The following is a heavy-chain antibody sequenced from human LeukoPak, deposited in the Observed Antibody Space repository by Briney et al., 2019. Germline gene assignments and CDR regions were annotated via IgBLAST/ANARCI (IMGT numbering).Heavy chain of an antibody. J-gene: IGHJ4*02. Sequence: GESLKISRKGSGYSFTSFLIGWVRQMPGEGVEWMWITYPGGSHTRYSPSLQGQVPISADNSISTAHLQWSSLQASHTSLYYCARLTLGYSYGYGWHYFDYWGEGTMV. V-gene: IGHV5-51*01. CDR3: ARLTLGYSYGYGWHYFDY. D-gene: IGHD5-18*01. CDR2: TYPGGSHT. CDR1: GYSFTSFL.